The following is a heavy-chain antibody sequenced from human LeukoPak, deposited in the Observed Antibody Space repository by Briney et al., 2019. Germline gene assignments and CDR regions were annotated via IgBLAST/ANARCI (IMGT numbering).Heavy chain of an antibody. CDR2: IYYSGST. D-gene: IGHD3-22*01. J-gene: IGHJ5*02. CDR3: AVVTMIVEGRAWFDP. CDR1: GGSLSSYY. V-gene: IGHV4-59*01. Sequence: SETLSLTCTVSGGSLSSYYWTWIRHPPGTGLEWIGYIYYSGSTNYNPSLKSRVTISGDTSKNQLSLKLRSVTAADTAVYYCAVVTMIVEGRAWFDPWGQGTLVTVSS.